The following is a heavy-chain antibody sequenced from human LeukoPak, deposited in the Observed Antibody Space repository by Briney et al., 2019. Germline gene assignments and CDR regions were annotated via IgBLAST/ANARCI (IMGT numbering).Heavy chain of an antibody. CDR2: IDTNTGNP. CDR1: GYSFTDYY. D-gene: IGHD5-18*01. V-gene: IGHV7-4-1*02. J-gene: IGHJ4*02. Sequence: ASLQVSCKASGYSFTDYYIHWVRQAPGQGLEWMGWIDTNTGNPTYAQGFTGRFVFSLDTSVSTAYLQISSLKAEDTAVYYCARGRGYNYGSYYFDYWGQGTLVTVSS. CDR3: ARGRGYNYGSYYFDY.